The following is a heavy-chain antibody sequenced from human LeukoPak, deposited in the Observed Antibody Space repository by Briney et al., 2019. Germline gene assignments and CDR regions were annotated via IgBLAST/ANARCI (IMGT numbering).Heavy chain of an antibody. CDR2: IYYSGST. D-gene: IGHD3-9*01. CDR1: GGSVRRGRHY. CDR3: ARLRIFTGSPRNGFDP. J-gene: IGHJ5*02. Sequence: SETLSLTCTVSGGSVRRGRHYCSWIRQPPGKGREWIGYIYYSGSTNYNPSLKSRVTISVDTSKNQFSLKLSSVTAADTALHQRARLRIFTGSPRNGFDPWGQGTLVTVSS. V-gene: IGHV4-61*01.